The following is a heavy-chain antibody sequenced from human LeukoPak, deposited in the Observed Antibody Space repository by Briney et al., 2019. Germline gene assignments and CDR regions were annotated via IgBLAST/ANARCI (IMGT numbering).Heavy chain of an antibody. CDR2: ISSSSSYI. J-gene: IGHJ4*02. Sequence: GGSLRLSCAASGFTFSSYSMNWVRQAPGKGLEWVSSISSSSSYIYYADSVKGRFTISRDNAKNSLYLQMNSLRAEDTAVYYCARDLGCSGGSCYLSEYYFDYWGQGTLVTVSS. V-gene: IGHV3-21*01. CDR1: GFTFSSYS. D-gene: IGHD2-15*01. CDR3: ARDLGCSGGSCYLSEYYFDY.